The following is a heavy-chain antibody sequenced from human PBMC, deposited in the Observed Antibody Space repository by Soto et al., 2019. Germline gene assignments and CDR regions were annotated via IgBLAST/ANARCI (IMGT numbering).Heavy chain of an antibody. V-gene: IGHV1-46*01. D-gene: IGHD6-19*01. CDR1: GYGFSIYY. J-gene: IGHJ6*02. CDR3: ARASFRRGSSGGGYYYYYGMDV. CDR2: INPSGGST. Sequence: SVNVYWKAAGYGFSIYYMHWRRQSPRQGLEWIGIINPSGGSTSYAQKFQGRVTMTRDTSTSTVYMELSSLRSEDTAVYYCARASFRRGSSGGGYYYYYGMDVWGQGTTVT.